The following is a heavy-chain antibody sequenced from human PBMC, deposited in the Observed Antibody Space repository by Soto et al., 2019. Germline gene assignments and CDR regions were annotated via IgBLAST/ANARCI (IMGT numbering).Heavy chain of an antibody. Sequence: QVHLVESGGGVVQPGRSLRLSCAASGFTFNNHGMHWVRQAPGKGLEWVALIWHDGSNKVYADSVKGRFTISRDNSKNTLNLQVNSRRVEDTAVYYCTRAALKGELLDYWGQGTQVTVSS. CDR2: IWHDGSNK. D-gene: IGHD1-26*01. J-gene: IGHJ4*02. V-gene: IGHV3-33*01. CDR3: TRAALKGELLDY. CDR1: GFTFNNHG.